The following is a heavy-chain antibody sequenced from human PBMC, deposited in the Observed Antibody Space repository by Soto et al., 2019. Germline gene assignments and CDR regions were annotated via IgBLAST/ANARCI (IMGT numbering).Heavy chain of an antibody. CDR2: IYYSGST. CDR1: GGSISSSSYY. J-gene: IGHJ5*02. CDR3: ATQEVGGSYVYTFDP. V-gene: IGHV4-39*02. D-gene: IGHD1-26*01. Sequence: QLQLQESGPGLVKPSETLSLTCTVSGGSISSSSYYWGWIRQPPGKGLEWNGSIYYSGSTYYNPSLKSRVTISVDTSKNHFSLKLSSVTAADTAVYYCATQEVGGSYVYTFDPWGQGTLVTVSS.